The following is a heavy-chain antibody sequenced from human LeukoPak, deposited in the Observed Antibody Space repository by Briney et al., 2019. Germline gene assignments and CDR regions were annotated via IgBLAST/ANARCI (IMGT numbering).Heavy chain of an antibody. J-gene: IGHJ4*02. CDR2: ISGSGGST. V-gene: IGHV3-23*01. Sequence: AGSLRLSCAASGFTFSTYAMSWVRQAPGKGLEWVSVISGSGGSTYYADSVKGRFTISRDNSKNTLYVQMNSLRAEDTAVYYCTKSSSSSDISGYNDYWGQGTLVTVSS. CDR1: GFTFSTYA. CDR3: TKSSSSSDISGYNDY. D-gene: IGHD3-22*01.